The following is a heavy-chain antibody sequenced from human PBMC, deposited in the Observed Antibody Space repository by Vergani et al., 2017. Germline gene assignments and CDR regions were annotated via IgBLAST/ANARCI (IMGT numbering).Heavy chain of an antibody. Sequence: QVQLVQSGAEVKKPGSSVKVSCKASGGTFSSYYMHWVRQAPGQGLEWMGIINPSGGSTSYAQKFQGRVTMTRDTSTSTVYMELSSLRSEDTAVYYCARGGRAIPARPRDYYYMDVWGKGTTVTVSS. CDR2: INPSGGST. V-gene: IGHV1-46*03. CDR3: ARGGRAIPARPRDYYYMDV. CDR1: GGTFSSYY. J-gene: IGHJ6*03. D-gene: IGHD6-6*01.